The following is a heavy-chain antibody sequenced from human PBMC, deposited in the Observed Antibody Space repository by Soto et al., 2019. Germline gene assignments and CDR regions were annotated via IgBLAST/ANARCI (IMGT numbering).Heavy chain of an antibody. Sequence: SESLSLPCTVSGCSISSYYWSWIRQPAGKGLEWIGRIYTSGSTNYNPSLKSRVTMSVDTSKNQFSLKLSSVTAADTAVYYCARLLYSSSWGFDYWGQGTLVTVSS. J-gene: IGHJ4*02. CDR3: ARLLYSSSWGFDY. CDR1: GCSISSYY. V-gene: IGHV4-4*07. CDR2: IYTSGST. D-gene: IGHD6-13*01.